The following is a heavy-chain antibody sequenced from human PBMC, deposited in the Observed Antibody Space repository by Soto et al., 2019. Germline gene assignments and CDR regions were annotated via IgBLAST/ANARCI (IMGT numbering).Heavy chain of an antibody. J-gene: IGHJ4*02. CDR2: IPFSGST. D-gene: IGHD6-19*01. Sequence: QLQLQESGPGLVKPSETLSLTCTISGGSISRNNHYWGWIRQSPGKGLEWIGSIPFSGSTNYNPSFKSRVTISLETSMNQFSLSMSSVTAADTAVFYCARLGSSGWYQGSYFDYWGQGILVTVSS. V-gene: IGHV4-39*01. CDR3: ARLGSSGWYQGSYFDY. CDR1: GGSISRNNHY.